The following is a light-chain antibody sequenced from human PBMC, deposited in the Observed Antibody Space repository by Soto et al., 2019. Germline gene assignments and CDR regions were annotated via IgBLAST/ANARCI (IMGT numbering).Light chain of an antibody. CDR2: DAS. CDR3: QQYESLPLT. CDR1: QDINKN. Sequence: DLRLTQSPSSLSASVGDRVTITCQASQDINKNLIWYQQKPGKAPKLLIYDASDLETGVPSRFSGSGSGTGFTFTISSLQPEDFATYYCQQYESLPLTFAQGTLLEVK. V-gene: IGKV1-33*01. J-gene: IGKJ5*01.